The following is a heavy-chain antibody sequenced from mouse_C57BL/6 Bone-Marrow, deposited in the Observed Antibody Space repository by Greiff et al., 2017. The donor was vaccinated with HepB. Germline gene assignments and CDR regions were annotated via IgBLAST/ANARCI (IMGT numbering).Heavy chain of an antibody. J-gene: IGHJ4*01. V-gene: IGHV1-50*01. Sequence: VQLQQPGAELVKPGASVKLSCKASGYTFTSYWMQWVKQRPGQGLEWIGEIDPSDSNTNYNQKFKGKATLTVDTSSSTAYMQLSSLTSEDSAVYYCATYYYGSSYVYAMDYWGQGTAVTVSS. CDR2: IDPSDSNT. D-gene: IGHD1-1*01. CDR3: ATYYYGSSYVYAMDY. CDR1: GYTFTSYW.